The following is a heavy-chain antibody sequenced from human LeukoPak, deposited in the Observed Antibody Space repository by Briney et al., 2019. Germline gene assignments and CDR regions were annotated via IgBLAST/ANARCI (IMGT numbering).Heavy chain of an antibody. CDR2: INLSGST. Sequence: SETLSLTCAVYGGSFSGYYWSWIRQPPGKGLEWIGEINLSGSTNYNPSLKSRVTISVDTSKNQFSLKLSSVTAADTAVYYCARGGDCSSTSCPGGFDPWGQGTLVTVSS. D-gene: IGHD2-2*01. V-gene: IGHV4-34*01. CDR3: ARGGDCSSTSCPGGFDP. CDR1: GGSFSGYY. J-gene: IGHJ5*02.